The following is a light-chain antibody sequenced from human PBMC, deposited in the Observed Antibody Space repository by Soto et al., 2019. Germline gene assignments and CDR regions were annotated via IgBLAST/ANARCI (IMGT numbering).Light chain of an antibody. CDR1: QGLTSY. Sequence: DIQLTQSPSFLSASVGDRVTMTCWASQGLTSYLAWFQQKPGKATKLLIYSASSLHSGVTSRFSGSGSGTKYTLTNSSLHPEDFATYYCQHLNSYPLAFGGGTMVQIK. J-gene: IGKJ4*01. CDR2: SAS. V-gene: IGKV1-9*01. CDR3: QHLNSYPLA.